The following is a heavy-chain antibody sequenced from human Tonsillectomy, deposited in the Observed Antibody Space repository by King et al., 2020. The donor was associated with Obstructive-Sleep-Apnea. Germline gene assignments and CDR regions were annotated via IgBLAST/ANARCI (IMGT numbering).Heavy chain of an antibody. J-gene: IGHJ6*02. CDR2: TSYDGSDK. D-gene: IGHD3-22*01. CDR3: ARDKVAGPFIIVDPATYYYGMDV. Sequence: VQLVESGGGVVQPGRSLRLSCVASGFTFSTYAMHWVRQAPGKGLKWVAVTSYDGSDKSYADSVKGRFTISRDNSKNTLYLQMNSLGTEDTAVYYCARDKVAGPFIIVDPATYYYGMDVWGLGTTVTVSS. CDR1: GFTFSTYA. V-gene: IGHV3-30*04.